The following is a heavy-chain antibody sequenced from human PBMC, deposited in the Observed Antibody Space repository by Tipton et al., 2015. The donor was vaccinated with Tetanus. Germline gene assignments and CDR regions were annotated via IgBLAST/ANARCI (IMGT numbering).Heavy chain of an antibody. J-gene: IGHJ4*02. V-gene: IGHV4-59*01. CDR3: ARVGLHVVAGTGQYYFDY. CDR2: IHYSGDT. CDR1: GGSISGYY. Sequence: GLVKPSETLSLTCTVSGGSISGYYWSWIRQPPGKGLEWIGYIHYSGDTNYNYNPSLQSRLTISVDTSKNQFSLNLGSVTAADTAVYHCARVGLHVVAGTGQYYFDYWGRGTLVTVSS. D-gene: IGHD6-19*01.